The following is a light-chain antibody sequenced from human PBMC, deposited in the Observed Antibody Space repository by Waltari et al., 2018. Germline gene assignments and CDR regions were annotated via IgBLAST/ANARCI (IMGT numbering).Light chain of an antibody. CDR3: CSYAGRGTYV. CDR1: TRDVGAYDL. CDR2: EVF. J-gene: IGLJ1*01. Sequence: QSALTQPASVSGTPGQPNTISCPGTTRDVGAYDLASWYQQHPGEAPKLLIFEVFKRPSDISSRFSGSKSGSTASLTISGLQPEDEGDYYCCSYAGRGTYVFGSGTKVTVL. V-gene: IGLV2-23*02.